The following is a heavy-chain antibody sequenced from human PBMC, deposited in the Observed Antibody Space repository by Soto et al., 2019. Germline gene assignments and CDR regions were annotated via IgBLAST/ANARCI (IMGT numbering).Heavy chain of an antibody. CDR3: ARDTGDSSGYYYYYYYGMDV. V-gene: IGHV3-9*01. CDR2: ITWNGGNI. J-gene: IGHJ6*02. Sequence: GGSLRLSCAASGFIFNNYAMHWVRQAPGKGLEWVSGITWNGGNIGYADSVKGRFTISRDNAENSLYLQMNSLRPEDTALYYCARDTGDSSGYYYYYYYGMDVWGQGTTVTVSS. D-gene: IGHD3-22*01. CDR1: GFIFNNYA.